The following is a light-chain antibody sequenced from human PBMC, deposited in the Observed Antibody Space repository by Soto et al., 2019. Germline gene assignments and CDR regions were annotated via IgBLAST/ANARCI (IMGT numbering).Light chain of an antibody. J-gene: IGKJ4*01. CDR2: GGS. Sequence: EIVLTQSPGTLSLSPGERATLSCRASQSVRSNYLAWYQQRPGQAPRLLVYGGSSRSTGIPDRFSGSGSGTDFTLTINRLEPQDFAVYYCQHYSSSPLTFGGGTKVEIK. CDR1: QSVRSNY. V-gene: IGKV3-20*01. CDR3: QHYSSSPLT.